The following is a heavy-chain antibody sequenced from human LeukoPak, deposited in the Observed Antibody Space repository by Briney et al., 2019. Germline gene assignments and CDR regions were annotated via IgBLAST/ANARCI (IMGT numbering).Heavy chain of an antibody. Sequence: PSETLSLTCTVSGRSIGTYYWNWIRQPPGKGLEWIGDIYYNGSTNYNPSLKSRVTISVDTSKNRSSLKLSSVTAADTAVYYCARSAFLVTAPGLYYFDYWGQGTLVAVSS. CDR3: ARSAFLVTAPGLYYFDY. V-gene: IGHV4-59*01. J-gene: IGHJ4*02. CDR2: IYYNGST. CDR1: GRSIGTYY. D-gene: IGHD6-13*01.